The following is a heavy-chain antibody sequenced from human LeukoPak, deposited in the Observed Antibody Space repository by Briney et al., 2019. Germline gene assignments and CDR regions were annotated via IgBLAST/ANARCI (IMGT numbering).Heavy chain of an antibody. Sequence: PGGSLRLSCVVSGFTVSNNYMSWVRQAPGKGLEWVSIIYSGGSTYYADAVKGRFTISRDISKNTLYLQMNSLRAEDTAVYYCAKAKGGTSRGGSPEFDYWGQGTLVTVSS. CDR2: IYSGGST. V-gene: IGHV3-66*01. CDR3: AKAKGGTSRGGSPEFDY. CDR1: GFTVSNNY. J-gene: IGHJ4*02. D-gene: IGHD3-16*01.